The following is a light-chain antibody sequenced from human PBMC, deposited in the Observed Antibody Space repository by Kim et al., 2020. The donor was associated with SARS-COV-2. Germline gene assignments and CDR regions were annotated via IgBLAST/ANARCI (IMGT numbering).Light chain of an antibody. Sequence: DIVMTQSPLSLPVTPGEPASISCRSSQSLLYSNGYNYLDWYVQKPGQSPQLLIYLGSNRASGVPDRFSGSGSGTDFTLRISRVEAEDVGVYYSMQSLQTLLTFGGGTKVDIK. CDR2: LGS. CDR3: MQSLQTLLT. J-gene: IGKJ4*01. V-gene: IGKV2-28*01. CDR1: QSLLYSNGYNY.